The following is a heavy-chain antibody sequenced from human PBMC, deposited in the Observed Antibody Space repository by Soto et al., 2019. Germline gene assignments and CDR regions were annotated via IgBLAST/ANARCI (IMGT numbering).Heavy chain of an antibody. J-gene: IGHJ5*02. CDR2: IYYSGGT. Sequence: SETLSLTCTVSGGSISSSSSYWGWIRQPPGTGLEWIGSIYYSGGTYYNPSLKSRVTISVDTSKNQFSLKLSSVTAADTAVYYCARRVNDFWSGYYVSAFDPWGQGILVTVS. D-gene: IGHD3-3*01. CDR3: ARRVNDFWSGYYVSAFDP. CDR1: GGSISSSSSY. V-gene: IGHV4-39*01.